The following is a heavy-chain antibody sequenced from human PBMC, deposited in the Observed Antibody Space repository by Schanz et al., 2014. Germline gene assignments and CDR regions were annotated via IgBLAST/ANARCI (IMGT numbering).Heavy chain of an antibody. Sequence: QVQLVDSGGGLVKPGGSLRLSCAASGFTFSDYYMSWIRQAPGKGLEWVSRMIGSGSSVFYADSVKGRFTISRDNSRKTLYLQMNSLRADDTAVYYCAKDLYNYGIFDSWGQGTLVTVSS. V-gene: IGHV3-11*01. J-gene: IGHJ5*01. CDR1: GFTFSDYY. CDR3: AKDLYNYGIFDS. D-gene: IGHD3-16*01. CDR2: MIGSGSSV.